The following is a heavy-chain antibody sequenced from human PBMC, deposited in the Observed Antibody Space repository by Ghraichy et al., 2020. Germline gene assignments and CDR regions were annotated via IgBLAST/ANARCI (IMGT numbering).Heavy chain of an antibody. Sequence: SVKVSCKASGGTFSSYAISWVRQAPGQGLEWMGRIIPILGIANYAQKFQGRVTITADKSTSTAYMELSSLRSEDTAVYYCARQIQLPNGGLDYWGQGTLVTVSS. CDR3: ARQIQLPNGGLDY. V-gene: IGHV1-69*04. CDR2: IIPILGIA. J-gene: IGHJ4*02. D-gene: IGHD5-18*01. CDR1: GGTFSSYA.